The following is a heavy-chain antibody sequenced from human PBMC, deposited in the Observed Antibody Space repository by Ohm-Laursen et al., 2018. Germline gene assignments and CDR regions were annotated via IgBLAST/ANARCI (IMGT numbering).Heavy chain of an antibody. V-gene: IGHV3-23*01. CDR1: GFTFSSYA. J-gene: IGHJ4*02. CDR2: ISGSGAST. CDR3: AKDRGYCSGGSCTFDY. D-gene: IGHD2-15*01. Sequence: SLRLSCAASGFTFSSYAMSWVRQAPGKGLEWVSAISGSGASTYYADSVKGRFTISRDNSKNTLYLQMNSLRAEDTAVYYCAKDRGYCSGGSCTFDYWGQGTLVTVSS.